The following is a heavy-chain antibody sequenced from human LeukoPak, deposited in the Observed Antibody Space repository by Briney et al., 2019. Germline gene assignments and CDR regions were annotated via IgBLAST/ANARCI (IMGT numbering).Heavy chain of an antibody. D-gene: IGHD6-19*01. V-gene: IGHV4-59*01. Sequence: SETLSLTCTVSGGSINSYYWSWIRQPPGKGLQWIGCIHYSGSTNYNPPLKSRVTISVDTSKNQFSLKLSSVTAADTAVYYCAREFGYSSGWYGVDYWGQGTLVTVSS. CDR3: AREFGYSSGWYGVDY. J-gene: IGHJ4*02. CDR2: IHYSGST. CDR1: GGSINSYY.